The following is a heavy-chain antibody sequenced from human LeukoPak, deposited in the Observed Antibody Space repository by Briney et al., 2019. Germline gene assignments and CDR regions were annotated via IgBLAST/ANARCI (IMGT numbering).Heavy chain of an antibody. J-gene: IGHJ4*02. V-gene: IGHV1-2*02. CDR2: MNLNTGGT. CDR3: ATEHSTSPVVTY. Sequence: GASVKVSCKASGYTFTGYHLHWVRQAPGQGLEWMGWMNLNTGGTNYAQKFEGRVTMTRDTSISSAYMELSRLRSDDTAVYYCATEHSTSPVVTYWGQGTLVTVSS. CDR1: GYTFTGYH. D-gene: IGHD6-6*01.